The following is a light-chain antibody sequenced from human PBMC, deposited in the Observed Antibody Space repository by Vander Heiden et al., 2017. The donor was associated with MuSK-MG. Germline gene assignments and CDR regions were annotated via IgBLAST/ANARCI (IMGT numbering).Light chain of an antibody. CDR2: YDD. Sequence: QSVLTQPPSVSEAPGQRVTISCSGSSSNIGKNAVNWYQHLPGRAPKVLGYYDDLVPSGVSSRFSASKSGTSASLAISGLQSEDEAEYYCATWDSRLNGYVFGSGTTVTVL. V-gene: IGLV1-36*01. J-gene: IGLJ1*01. CDR3: ATWDSRLNGYV. CDR1: SSNIGKNA.